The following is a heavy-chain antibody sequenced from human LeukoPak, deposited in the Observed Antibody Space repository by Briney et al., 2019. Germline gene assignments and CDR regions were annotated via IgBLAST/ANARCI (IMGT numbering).Heavy chain of an antibody. CDR3: ARDFPTSIAAAGTDY. CDR2: INPNSGGT. J-gene: IGHJ4*02. V-gene: IGHV1-2*06. CDR1: GYTFTGYY. D-gene: IGHD6-13*01. Sequence: ASVKVSCKASGYTFTGYYMHWLRQAPGQGLEWMGRINPNSGGTNYAQKFQGRVTMTRDTSISTAYMELSRLRSDDTAVYYCARDFPTSIAAAGTDYWGQGTLVTVSS.